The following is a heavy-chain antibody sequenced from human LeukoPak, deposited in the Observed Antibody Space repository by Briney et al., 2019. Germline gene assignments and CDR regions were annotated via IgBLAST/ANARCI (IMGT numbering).Heavy chain of an antibody. D-gene: IGHD6-19*01. V-gene: IGHV3-30*02. Sequence: GGSLRLSCAASGFTFSSYGMHWVRQAPGKGPEWVAFIRYDGSNKYYADSVKGRFTISRDNSKNTLYLQMNSLRAEDTAVYYCAKPAAGYSSGWYDGPYHFDYWGQGTLVTVSS. J-gene: IGHJ4*02. CDR1: GFTFSSYG. CDR2: IRYDGSNK. CDR3: AKPAAGYSSGWYDGPYHFDY.